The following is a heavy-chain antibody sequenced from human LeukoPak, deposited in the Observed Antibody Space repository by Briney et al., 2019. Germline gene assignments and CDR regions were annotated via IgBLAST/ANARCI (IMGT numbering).Heavy chain of an antibody. CDR3: ALDTAESYYFDY. Sequence: GASVKVSCKASGYTFSSYGISWVRQAPGQGLEWMGWISAHNGNTNYAQKLQGRVTMTTDTSTSTAYMELSSLRSEDTAVYYCALDTAESYYFDYWGQGTLVTVSS. J-gene: IGHJ4*02. CDR2: ISAHNGNT. D-gene: IGHD5-18*01. V-gene: IGHV1-18*01. CDR1: GYTFSSYG.